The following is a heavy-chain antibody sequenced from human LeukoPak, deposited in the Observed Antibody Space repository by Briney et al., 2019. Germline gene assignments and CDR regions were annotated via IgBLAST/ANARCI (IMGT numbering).Heavy chain of an antibody. CDR1: GFTFSDYY. Sequence: GGSLRLSCAASGFTFSDYYMSWIRQAPGKGLEWVSDISSSGSTIYYADSVKGRFTISRDNAKNSLYLQMNSLRAGDTAVYYCAKFWTGSYGRDAFDIWGQGTMVTVS. D-gene: IGHD3/OR15-3a*01. V-gene: IGHV3-11*04. J-gene: IGHJ3*02. CDR3: AKFWTGSYGRDAFDI. CDR2: ISSSGSTI.